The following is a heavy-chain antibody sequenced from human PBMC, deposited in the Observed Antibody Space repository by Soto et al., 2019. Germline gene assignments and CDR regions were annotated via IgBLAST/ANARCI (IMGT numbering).Heavy chain of an antibody. Sequence: PGGSLRLSCAASGFTFSSYAMHWVRQAPGKGLEWVAVISYDGSNKSYADSVKGRFTISRDNSKNTLYLQMNSLRAEDTAVYYCAREVQSASGYYYGMDVWGQGTTVTVSS. CDR1: GFTFSSYA. D-gene: IGHD1-1*01. V-gene: IGHV3-30-3*01. J-gene: IGHJ6*02. CDR2: ISYDGSNK. CDR3: AREVQSASGYYYGMDV.